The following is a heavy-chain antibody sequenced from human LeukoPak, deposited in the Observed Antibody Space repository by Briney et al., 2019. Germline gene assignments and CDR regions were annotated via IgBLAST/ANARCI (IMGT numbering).Heavy chain of an antibody. CDR3: ARQDWQSYHFDY. CDR2: IDYRGNT. J-gene: IGHJ4*02. CDR1: GGSFSSAGDY. V-gene: IGHV4-31*03. Sequence: SETLSLTCTVSGGSFSSAGDYWRWIRQHPGKGLEWIGYIDYRGNTFYNPSLQSRVTISVDMSKAQFSLNLSSVTAADTAIYYYARQDWQSYHFDYWGQGTLATVSS. D-gene: IGHD3/OR15-3a*01.